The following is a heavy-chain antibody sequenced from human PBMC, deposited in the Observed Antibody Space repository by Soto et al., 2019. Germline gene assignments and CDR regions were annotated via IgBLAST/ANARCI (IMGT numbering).Heavy chain of an antibody. CDR2: IWYDGSNK. CDR3: ARGSEELLQDY. CDR1: GFTFSSYG. J-gene: IGHJ4*02. D-gene: IGHD1-26*01. Sequence: QVQLVESGGGVVQPGRSLRLSCAASGFTFSSYGMHWVRQAPGKGLEWVAVIWYDGSNKYYADSVKGRFTISRDNSKNTLYLQMNSLRAEDTAVYYCARGSEELLQDYWGQGTLVTVSS. V-gene: IGHV3-33*01.